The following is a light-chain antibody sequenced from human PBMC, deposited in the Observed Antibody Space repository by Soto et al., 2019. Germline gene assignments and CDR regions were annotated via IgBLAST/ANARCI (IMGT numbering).Light chain of an antibody. Sequence: EIVMTQSPATLSVSPGERATLSCRASQSINTNLAWYQQKPGQAPRLLIYDASTRATGIPARFSGSGSGTGFTLTISSLQSEDFAVYYCQQYNNWPPYTFGQGTKV. CDR3: QQYNNWPPYT. J-gene: IGKJ2*01. CDR2: DAS. CDR1: QSINTN. V-gene: IGKV3-15*01.